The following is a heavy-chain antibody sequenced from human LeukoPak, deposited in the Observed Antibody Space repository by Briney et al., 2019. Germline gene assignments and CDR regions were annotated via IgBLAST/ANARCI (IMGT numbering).Heavy chain of an antibody. Sequence: GGSLRLSCAASGFTFSSYWMSWVRQAPGKGLEWVANIKQDGSEKYYVDSVKGRFTISRDNAKNSLYLQMNSLRAEDTAVYYCARDRRDGYNVLDYWGQGTLVTVSS. CDR3: ARDRRDGYNVLDY. D-gene: IGHD5-24*01. V-gene: IGHV3-7*01. J-gene: IGHJ4*02. CDR1: GFTFSSYW. CDR2: IKQDGSEK.